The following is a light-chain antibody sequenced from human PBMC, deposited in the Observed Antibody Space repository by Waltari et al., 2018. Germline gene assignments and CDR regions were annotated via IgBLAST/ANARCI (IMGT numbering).Light chain of an antibody. CDR3: QQYYSTPWT. CDR2: WAS. CDR1: QSLLYKSNNKNY. J-gene: IGKJ1*01. V-gene: IGKV4-1*01. Sequence: DIVMTQSPDSLAVSLGERAPINGKSTQSLLYKSNNKNYLAWYQQKPGQPPKLLIYWASTRESGVPDRFSGSGSGTDFTLTISSLQAEDVAVYYCQQYYSTPWTFGQGTKVEAK.